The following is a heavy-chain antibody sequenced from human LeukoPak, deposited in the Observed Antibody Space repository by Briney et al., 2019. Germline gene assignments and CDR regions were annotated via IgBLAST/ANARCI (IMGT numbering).Heavy chain of an antibody. CDR2: ISSSGSAI. J-gene: IGHJ4*02. V-gene: IGHV3-48*01. CDR3: VRVKGSYFDY. CDR1: GFPLSSYS. Sequence: RGSLRLSCAASGFPLSSYSINWVRQAPGKGLEWVSYISSSGSAIYYVDSVKGRFTVSRDNAKNSLFLQMNSPRAEDTAVYYCVRVKGSYFDYWGQGALVTVSS. D-gene: IGHD2-15*01.